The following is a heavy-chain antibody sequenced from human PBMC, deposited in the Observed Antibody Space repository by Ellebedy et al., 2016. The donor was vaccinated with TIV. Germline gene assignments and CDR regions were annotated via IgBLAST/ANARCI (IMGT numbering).Heavy chain of an antibody. CDR3: ASQRGFSSGWTFDY. J-gene: IGHJ4*02. D-gene: IGHD6-19*01. V-gene: IGHV4-39*07. CDR1: GVSMSSGDYF. CDR2: VHHGGNS. Sequence: MPSETLSLTCTVSGVSMSSGDYFWGWIRQPPGKGPEWIGSVHHGGNSYYNPSVEGRIPMSVDTSKNQFSLSLTSVTAADTALYFCASQRGFSSGWTFDYWGLGTLVSVSS.